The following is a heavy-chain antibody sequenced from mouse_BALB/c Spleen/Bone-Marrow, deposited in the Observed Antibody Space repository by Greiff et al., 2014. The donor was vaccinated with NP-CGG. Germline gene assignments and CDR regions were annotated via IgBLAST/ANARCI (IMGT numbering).Heavy chain of an antibody. D-gene: IGHD3-1*01. Sequence: QVQLKQSGAELVKPGVSVKLSCKASGYTFISFDINWVRQRPEQGLEWIGWIFPGDGTTKYNEKFKGKATLTTDKSSNTAYMQLNRLTSEDSAVYFCAREVYFGRGYFDYWGQGTTLTVSS. CDR2: IFPGDGTT. J-gene: IGHJ2*01. CDR3: AREVYFGRGYFDY. CDR1: GYTFISFD. V-gene: IGHV1-85*01.